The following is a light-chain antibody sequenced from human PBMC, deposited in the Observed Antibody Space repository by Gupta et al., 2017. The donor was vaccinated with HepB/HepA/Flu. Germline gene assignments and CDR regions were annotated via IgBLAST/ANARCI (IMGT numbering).Light chain of an antibody. Sequence: QSALTQPASVSGSPGQSIAISCTGTSSDIGAYNPVSWYQQHPGKAPQLIIYDVNNRPSGVSNRFSGSKSGNTAFLIISGLQAEDEADYFCGSYTRSSTWLFGGGTKVTVI. CDR1: SSDIGAYNP. J-gene: IGLJ2*01. V-gene: IGLV2-14*03. CDR3: GSYTRSSTWL. CDR2: DVN.